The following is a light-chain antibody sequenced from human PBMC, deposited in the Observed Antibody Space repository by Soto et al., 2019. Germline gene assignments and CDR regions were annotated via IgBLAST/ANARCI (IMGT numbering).Light chain of an antibody. CDR3: CSYAGRTTWV. CDR2: EGT. CDR1: RRGVGNSNF. Sequence: QAALTSPAPVSWAPGQSITLFCTGTRRGVGNSNFVSWYQHHLGKAPKLMIYEGTKLSSGVSNRFSGSKSGNTASLTISGLQAEDEADYYCCSYAGRTTWVFGGGTKLTVL. J-gene: IGLJ3*02. V-gene: IGLV2-23*01.